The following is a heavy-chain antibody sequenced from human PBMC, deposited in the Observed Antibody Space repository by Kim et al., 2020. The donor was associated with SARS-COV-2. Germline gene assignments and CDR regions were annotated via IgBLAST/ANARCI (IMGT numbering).Heavy chain of an antibody. CDR1: GYTFTNYA. Sequence: ASVKVSCKASGYTFTNYAMNWVRQAPGQGLEWMGWINTNTGNPTYAQGFTGRFVFSLDTSVSTAYLQISSLQAEDTAVYYCARTGLKGDSYMEVWGKGTTVTVSS. J-gene: IGHJ6*03. D-gene: IGHD1-1*01. CDR2: INTNTGNP. V-gene: IGHV7-4-1*02. CDR3: ARTGLKGDSYMEV.